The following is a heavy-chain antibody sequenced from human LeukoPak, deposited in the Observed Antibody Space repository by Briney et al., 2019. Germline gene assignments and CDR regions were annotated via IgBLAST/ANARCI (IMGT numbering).Heavy chain of an antibody. Sequence: TLSLTCTVSGGSISSGGYYWSWIRQPPGKGLEWIGYIYHSGSTYYNPSLKSRVTISVDRSKNQFSLKLSSVTAADTAVYYCARHPSAAAKLLFDYWGQGTLVTVSS. CDR3: ARHPSAAAKLLFDY. V-gene: IGHV4-30-2*01. CDR1: GGSISSGGYY. D-gene: IGHD6-13*01. J-gene: IGHJ4*02. CDR2: IYHSGST.